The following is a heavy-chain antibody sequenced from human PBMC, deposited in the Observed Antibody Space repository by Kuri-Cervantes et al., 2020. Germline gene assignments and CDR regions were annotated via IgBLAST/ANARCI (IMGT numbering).Heavy chain of an antibody. CDR1: GGSFSSYY. CDR3: ARDKDSHFDY. J-gene: IGHJ4*02. Sequence: SETLSLTCAVYGGSFSSYYWSWMRQTPGKGLEWIGQINHRGSTTHNPSLKSRVTISADTSKNQFSLKLSSVTAADTAVYYCARDKDSHFDYWGQGTLVTVSS. V-gene: IGHV4-34*01. D-gene: IGHD3-22*01. CDR2: INHRGST.